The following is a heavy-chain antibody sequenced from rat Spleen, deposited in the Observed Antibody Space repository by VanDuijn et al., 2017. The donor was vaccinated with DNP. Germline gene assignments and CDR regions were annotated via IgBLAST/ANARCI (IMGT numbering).Heavy chain of an antibody. CDR1: GFTFSNYD. D-gene: IGHD1-1*01. J-gene: IGHJ2*01. CDR2: TGAGGDNT. V-gene: IGHV5S13*01. CDR3: GRLEITTMVTYFDY. Sequence: EVQLVESGGGLVQPGRSLKLSCAASGFTFSNYDVAWVRQAPTKGLEWVASTGAGGDNTYYRDSVKGRFTISRDNAKNTQYLQMDSLRSEDTATYYCGRLEITTMVTYFDYWGQGVMVTVSS.